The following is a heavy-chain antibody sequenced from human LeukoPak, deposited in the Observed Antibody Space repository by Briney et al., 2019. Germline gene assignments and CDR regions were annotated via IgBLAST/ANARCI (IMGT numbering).Heavy chain of an antibody. Sequence: ASVKVSCKPSGYTFTDYYIHWVRHAPGQGLEWMGWINPNSGETNSAQKFQGRVTMTGDTSISTAYMERRRVTSDDTAVYYCARDRDYSNTERGFDYWGQGTLVTVSS. J-gene: IGHJ4*02. CDR1: GYTFTDYY. V-gene: IGHV1-2*02. D-gene: IGHD4-11*01. CDR3: ARDRDYSNTERGFDY. CDR2: INPNSGET.